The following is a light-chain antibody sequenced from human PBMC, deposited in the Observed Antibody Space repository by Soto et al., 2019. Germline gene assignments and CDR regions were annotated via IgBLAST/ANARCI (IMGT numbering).Light chain of an antibody. V-gene: IGKV1-39*01. CDR2: AAS. Sequence: DIQMTQSPRFLSASVGDRVTITCRASQNIRTYLTWYQQKPGKGPTVLIYAASTLQRGVPSRFSGSTTGTDFTLTITGLQPEDSATYYCQQTLSVPRTFGLGTKVDSK. J-gene: IGKJ1*01. CDR3: QQTLSVPRT. CDR1: QNIRTY.